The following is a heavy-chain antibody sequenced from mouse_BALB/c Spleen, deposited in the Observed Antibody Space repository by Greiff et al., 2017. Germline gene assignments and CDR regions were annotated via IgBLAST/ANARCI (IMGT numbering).Heavy chain of an antibody. CDR2: IWSGGST. Sequence: QVQLQQSGPGLVQPSQSLSITCTVSGFSLTSYGVHWVRQSPGKGLEWLGVIWSGGSTDYNAAFISRLSISKDNSKSQVFFKMNSLQANDTAIYYCAREGLRRECAYWGQGTLVTVSA. V-gene: IGHV2-2*02. J-gene: IGHJ3*01. CDR3: AREGLRRECAY. D-gene: IGHD2-4*01. CDR1: GFSLTSYG.